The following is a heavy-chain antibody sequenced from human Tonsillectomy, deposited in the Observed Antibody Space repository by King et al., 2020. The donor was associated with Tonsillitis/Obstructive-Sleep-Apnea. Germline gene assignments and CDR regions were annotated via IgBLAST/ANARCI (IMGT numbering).Heavy chain of an antibody. D-gene: IGHD6-13*01. Sequence: VQLVESGAEVKKPGASVKVSCKASGYTFTGYYMHWVRQAPGQGLEWMGWINPNSGGTNYAQKFQGRVTMTRDTSISTAYMELSRLRSDDTAVYYCARERVARYSSLNWFAPWGQGTLVTVSS. CDR2: INPNSGGT. V-gene: IGHV1-2*02. CDR1: GYTFTGYY. CDR3: ARERVARYSSLNWFAP. J-gene: IGHJ5*02.